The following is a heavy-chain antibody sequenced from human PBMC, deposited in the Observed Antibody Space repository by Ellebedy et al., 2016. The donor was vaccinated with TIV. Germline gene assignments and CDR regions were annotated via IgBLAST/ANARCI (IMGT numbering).Heavy chain of an antibody. V-gene: IGHV4-39*02. CDR1: GGSITRSSSY. J-gene: IGHJ6*03. CDR3: ARETQLISWDYYSYNMDV. D-gene: IGHD6-13*01. CDR2: IYYSGST. Sequence: SETLSLXXTVSGGSITRSSSYWGWVRHPPGKGLEWIGTIYYSGSTYYSPSLKSRVTISLDSSKNQFSLKLSSVTAADTAVYYCARETQLISWDYYSYNMDVWGIGTTVTVSS.